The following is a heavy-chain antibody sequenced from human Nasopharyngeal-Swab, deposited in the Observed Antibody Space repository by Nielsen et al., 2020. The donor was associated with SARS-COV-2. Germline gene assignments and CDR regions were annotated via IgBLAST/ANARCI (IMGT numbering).Heavy chain of an antibody. CDR1: GFTFSDYY. CDR2: ISSSGSTI. V-gene: IGHV3-11*04. CDR3: ARDLSAGRRWLQSNGGWFDP. Sequence: GGSLRLSCAASGFTFSDYYMSWIRQAPGKGLEWVSYISSSGSTIYYADSVKGRFTISRDNAKNSLYLQMNSLRAEDTAVYYCARDLSAGRRWLQSNGGWFDPWGQGTLVTVSS. J-gene: IGHJ5*02. D-gene: IGHD5-24*01.